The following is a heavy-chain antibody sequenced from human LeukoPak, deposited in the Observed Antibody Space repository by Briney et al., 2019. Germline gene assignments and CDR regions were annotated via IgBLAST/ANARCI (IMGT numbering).Heavy chain of an antibody. Sequence: PGGSLRLSCAASGLTFSSYAMSWVRQAPGKGLEWVSAISGSGGSTYYADSVKGRFTISRDNSKNTLYLQMNSLRAEDTAVYYCAKDGEYQLLSGGIDYWGQGTLVTVSS. J-gene: IGHJ4*02. D-gene: IGHD2-2*01. CDR1: GLTFSSYA. V-gene: IGHV3-23*01. CDR3: AKDGEYQLLSGGIDY. CDR2: ISGSGGST.